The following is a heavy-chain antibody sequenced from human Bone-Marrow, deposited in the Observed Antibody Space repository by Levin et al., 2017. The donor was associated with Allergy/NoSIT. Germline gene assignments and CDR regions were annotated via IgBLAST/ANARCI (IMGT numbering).Heavy chain of an antibody. D-gene: IGHD5-18*01. V-gene: IGHV4-59*01. CDR2: ISHDNYI. Sequence: SETLSLTCTVSGASISTYYWTWIRLPPGKGLEYLGYISHDNYITYNPSLKSRLTISVDSSKNQFSLMLNSVTAADTAVYYCARGGYIYGADAFDIWGRGTMVFVSS. CDR1: GASISTYY. CDR3: ARGGYIYGADAFDI. J-gene: IGHJ3*02.